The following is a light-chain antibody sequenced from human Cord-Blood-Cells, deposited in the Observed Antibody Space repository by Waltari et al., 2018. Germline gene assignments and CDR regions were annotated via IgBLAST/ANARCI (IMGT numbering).Light chain of an antibody. CDR1: SRNVGGYNL. Sequence: QPALPQPPPVSGSPGQWITISCTGTSRNVGGYNLFSWYQQPPGKAPNLMIYDVSNRPSGVSNRFSGSKSGNTASLTISGLQAEDEADYYCSSYTSSSVVFGGGTKLTVL. CDR3: SSYTSSSVV. V-gene: IGLV2-14*01. CDR2: DVS. J-gene: IGLJ2*01.